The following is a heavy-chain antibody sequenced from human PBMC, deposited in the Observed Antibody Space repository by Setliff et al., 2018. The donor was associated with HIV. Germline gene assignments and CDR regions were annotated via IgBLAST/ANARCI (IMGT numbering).Heavy chain of an antibody. V-gene: IGHV4-39*01. CDR3: ARLVRQTYGSGTFYNYYYYMDV. CDR2: IHFSGST. Sequence: SSETLSLTCTVSGDSFSGTSYYWGWIRQPPGKGLEWIGSIHFSGSTWYTQSLKSRVTIWVDTSKNQFSLKVNSVTAADTAVYYCARLVRQTYGSGTFYNYYYYMDVWGKGTTVTVSS. J-gene: IGHJ6*03. D-gene: IGHD3-10*01. CDR1: GDSFSGTSYY.